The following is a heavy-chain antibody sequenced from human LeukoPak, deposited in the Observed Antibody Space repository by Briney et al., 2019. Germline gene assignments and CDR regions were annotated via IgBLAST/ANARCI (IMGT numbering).Heavy chain of an antibody. CDR3: AKEAAVGTFPYNWLDP. CDR2: ISGSGGST. CDR1: GFTFSSYA. J-gene: IGHJ5*02. D-gene: IGHD6-13*01. Sequence: GGSLRLSCAASGFTFSSYAMSWVRQAPGKGLEWVSAISGSGGSTYYADSVKGRFTISRDDSKNTLYLQMNSLRAGDTAVYYCAKEAAVGTFPYNWLDPWGQGTLVTVSS. V-gene: IGHV3-23*01.